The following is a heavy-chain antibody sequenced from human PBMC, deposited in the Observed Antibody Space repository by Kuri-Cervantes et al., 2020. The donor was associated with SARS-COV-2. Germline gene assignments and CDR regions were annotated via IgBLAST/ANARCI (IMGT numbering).Heavy chain of an antibody. V-gene: IGHV4-34*01. CDR2: INHSGST. D-gene: IGHD2-21*01. CDR3: VSPDCSRPDCYLDS. J-gene: IGHJ4*02. CDR1: GGSFSGYY. Sequence: GSLRLSCAVYGGSFSGYYWSWIRQPPGKGLEWIGEINHSGSTNYNPSLKSRVTVSVDTSKNQFSLKPSSVTAADTAVYYCVSPDCSRPDCYLDSWGQGTLVTVSS.